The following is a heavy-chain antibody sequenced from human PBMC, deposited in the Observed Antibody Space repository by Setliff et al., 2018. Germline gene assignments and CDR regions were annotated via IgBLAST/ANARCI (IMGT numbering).Heavy chain of an antibody. CDR3: ARDHAYGSRFYYYYYGMDV. D-gene: IGHD3-10*01. CDR2: IKQDGSEK. V-gene: IGHV3-7*01. J-gene: IGHJ6*02. CDR1: EFTFSRYW. Sequence: QPGGSLRLSCAASEFTFSRYWMSWVRQAPGKGLEWVANIKQDGSEKYYVDSVKGRFTISRDNAKNSLYLQMNSLRAEDTAVYYCARDHAYGSRFYYYYYGMDVWGQGTTVTVSS.